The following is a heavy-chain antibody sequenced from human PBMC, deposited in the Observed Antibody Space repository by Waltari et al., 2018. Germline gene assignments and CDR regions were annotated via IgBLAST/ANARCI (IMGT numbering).Heavy chain of an antibody. CDR1: GGSISSSSYY. Sequence: VKPSETLSLTCTVSGGSISSSSYYWGWIRQPPGKGLEWIGSIYYSGSTYYNPSLKSRVTISVDTSKNQFSLKLSSVTAADTAVYYCARGNRVGVSSWSEEEVVWWYFDLWGRGTLVTVSS. CDR3: ARGNRVGVSSWSEEEVVWWYFDL. V-gene: IGHV4-39*07. J-gene: IGHJ2*01. CDR2: IYYSGST. D-gene: IGHD6-13*01.